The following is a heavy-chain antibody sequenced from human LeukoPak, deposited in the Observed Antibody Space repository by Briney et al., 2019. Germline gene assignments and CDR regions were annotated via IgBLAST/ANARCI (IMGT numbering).Heavy chain of an antibody. CDR3: AKGRDGYNPSLIDY. CDR2: ISWNSGSI. J-gene: IGHJ4*02. CDR1: GFTFDDYA. D-gene: IGHD5-24*01. V-gene: IGHV3-9*03. Sequence: QPGGSLRLSCAASGFTFDDYAMHWVRQAPGRGLEWVSGISWNSGSIGYADSVKGRFTISRDNAKNSLYLQMNSLRAEDMALYYCAKGRDGYNPSLIDYWGQGTLVTVSS.